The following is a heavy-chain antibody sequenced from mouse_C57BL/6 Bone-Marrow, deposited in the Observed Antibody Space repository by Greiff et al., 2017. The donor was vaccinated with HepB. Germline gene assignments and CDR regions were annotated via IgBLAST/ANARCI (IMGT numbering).Heavy chain of an antibody. CDR2: IDPENGDT. CDR3: TRYDYVLFAY. V-gene: IGHV14-4*01. CDR1: GFNIKDDY. Sequence: EVKLQESGAELVRPGASVKLSCTASGFNIKDDYMHWVKQRPEQGLEWIGWIDPENGDTEYASKFQGKATITADTSSNTAYLQLSSLTSEDTAVYYCTRYDYVLFAYWGQGTLVTVSA. J-gene: IGHJ3*01. D-gene: IGHD2-4*01.